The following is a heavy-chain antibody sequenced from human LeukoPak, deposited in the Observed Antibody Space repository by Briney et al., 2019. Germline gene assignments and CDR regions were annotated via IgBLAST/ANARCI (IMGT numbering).Heavy chain of an antibody. D-gene: IGHD3-3*01. CDR2: ISYDGSNK. CDR1: GFTFSSYA. V-gene: IGHV3-30-3*01. J-gene: IGHJ6*02. CDR3: ARDLRFLEWLPQDYYYYGMDV. Sequence: PGGSLRPSCAASGFTFSSYAMYWVRQAPGKGLEWVAVISYDGSNKYYADSVKGRFTISRDNSKNTLYLQMNSLRAEDTAVYYCARDLRFLEWLPQDYYYYGMDVWGQGTTVTVSS.